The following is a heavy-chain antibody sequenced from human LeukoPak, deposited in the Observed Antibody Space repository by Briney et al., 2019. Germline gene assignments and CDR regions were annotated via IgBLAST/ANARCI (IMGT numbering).Heavy chain of an antibody. CDR1: GGTFSSYA. CDR2: IIPIFGTA. V-gene: IGHV1-69*05. Sequence: ASVKVSCKAPGGTFSSYAISWVRQAPGQGLGWMGGIIPIFGTANYAQKFQGRVTITTDESTSTAYMELSSLRSEDTAVYYCAREIRDGSSIYRYFDYWGQGTLVTVSS. D-gene: IGHD6-13*01. J-gene: IGHJ4*02. CDR3: AREIRDGSSIYRYFDY.